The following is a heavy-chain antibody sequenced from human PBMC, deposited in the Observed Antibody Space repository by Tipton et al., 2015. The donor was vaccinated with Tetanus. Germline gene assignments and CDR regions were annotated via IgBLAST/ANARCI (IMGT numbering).Heavy chain of an antibody. CDR3: ARIGWLQQNKPAFDI. V-gene: IGHV4-61*05. CDR1: GGSISSRNYY. D-gene: IGHD6-19*01. Sequence: TLSLTCSVSGGSISSRNYYWGWIRQPPGKGLEWIGYVHYSGSTNYSPSLRSRVTLSVDTSKNQFSLKLSSVTAADTAVYYCARIGWLQQNKPAFDIWGQGTVVTVSS. CDR2: VHYSGST. J-gene: IGHJ3*02.